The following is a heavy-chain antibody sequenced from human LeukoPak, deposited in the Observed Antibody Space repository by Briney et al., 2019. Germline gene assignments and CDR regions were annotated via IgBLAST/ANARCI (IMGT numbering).Heavy chain of an antibody. CDR1: GGSISSYY. J-gene: IGHJ5*02. V-gene: IGHV4-59*01. CDR3: ARVVAYYGSGSYYRNWFDP. D-gene: IGHD3-10*01. Sequence: SETLSLTCTVSGGSISSYYWSWIRQPPGKGLEWIGYIYYSGSTNYNPSLKSRVTISVDTSKNQFSLKLSSVTAAGTAVYYCARVVAYYGSGSYYRNWFDPWGQGTLVTVSS. CDR2: IYYSGST.